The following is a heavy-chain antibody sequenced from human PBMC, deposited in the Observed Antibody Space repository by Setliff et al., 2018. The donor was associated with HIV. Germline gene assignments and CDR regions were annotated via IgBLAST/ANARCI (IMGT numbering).Heavy chain of an antibody. V-gene: IGHV4-59*12. D-gene: IGHD3-3*01. CDR1: GVSISNYY. Sequence: PSETLSLTCTVSGVSISNYYWSWIRQPPGKGLEWIGYMYYSGNTNYNPSLKSRVTISVDTSKKQFSLNLISMTAADTAVYFCARETDVSTSWFGGYYFDFWGQGTVVTVSS. J-gene: IGHJ4*02. CDR2: MYYSGNT. CDR3: ARETDVSTSWFGGYYFDF.